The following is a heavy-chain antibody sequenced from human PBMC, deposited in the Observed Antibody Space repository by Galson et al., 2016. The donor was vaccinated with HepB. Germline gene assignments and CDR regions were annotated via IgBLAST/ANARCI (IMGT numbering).Heavy chain of an antibody. D-gene: IGHD1-1*01. V-gene: IGHV6-1*01. CDR3: ARAGGLNENFHFDY. Sequence: CAISGDSVSNNIAAWNWIRQSPSRGLEWLGRAYYRSDWYNDYAGSVRSRITINPDTSKNQFSLQLNSVTPEDTAVYYCARAGGLNENFHFDYWGQGTLVTVFS. CDR1: GDSVSNNIAA. CDR2: AYYRSDWYN. J-gene: IGHJ4*02.